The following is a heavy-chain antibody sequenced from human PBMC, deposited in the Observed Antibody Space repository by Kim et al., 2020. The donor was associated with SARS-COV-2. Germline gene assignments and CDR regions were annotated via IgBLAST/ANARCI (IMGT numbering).Heavy chain of an antibody. CDR1: GGSISSSNW. Sequence: SETLSLTCAVSGGSISSSNWWSWVRQPPGKGLEWIGEIYHSGSTNYNPSLKSRVTISVDKSKNQFSLKLSSVTAADTAVYYCAERGGSSPLGNWFDPWGQGTLVTVSS. CDR2: IYHSGST. J-gene: IGHJ5*02. CDR3: AERGGSSPLGNWFDP. D-gene: IGHD6-6*01. V-gene: IGHV4-4*02.